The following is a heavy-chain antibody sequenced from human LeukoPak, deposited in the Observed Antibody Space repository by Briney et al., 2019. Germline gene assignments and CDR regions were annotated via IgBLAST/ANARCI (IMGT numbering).Heavy chain of an antibody. Sequence: PSETLSLTCTVSGYSISSGYYWGWIRQPPGKGLEWIGRIHTSGSTSYNPSLKSRVTMSVDTSKNRFSLKLSSVTAADTAVYYCARDRYYYDSIGYYTLDYWGQGTLVTVSS. V-gene: IGHV4-38-2*02. D-gene: IGHD3-22*01. CDR3: ARDRYYYDSIGYYTLDY. CDR1: GYSISSGYY. J-gene: IGHJ4*02. CDR2: IHTSGST.